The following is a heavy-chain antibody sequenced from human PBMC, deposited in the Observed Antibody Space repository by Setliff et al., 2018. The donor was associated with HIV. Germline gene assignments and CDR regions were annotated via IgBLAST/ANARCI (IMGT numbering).Heavy chain of an antibody. CDR2: LWSDGRNE. D-gene: IGHD1-26*01. CDR3: AKKAGETSLVGDQSLDH. J-gene: IGHJ4*02. V-gene: IGHV3-33*03. Sequence: GGSLRLSCTSSTLNLSMYDIHWVRQAPGRGLEWLAILWSDGRNEKYAVSVKGRFAISRDTSKHSLYLQMNSLSAEDTAVYYCAKKAGETSLVGDQSLDHWGQGTLVT. CDR1: TLNLSMYD.